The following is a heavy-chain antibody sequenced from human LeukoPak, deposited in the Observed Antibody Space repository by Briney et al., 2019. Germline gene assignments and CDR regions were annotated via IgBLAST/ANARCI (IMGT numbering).Heavy chain of an antibody. V-gene: IGHV4-59*08. Sequence: TSETLSLTCAASGGSISSYYWSWIRQPPGKGLEWIGYIYYSGSTNYNPSLKSRVTISVDTSKNQFSLKLSSVTAADTAVYYCARQGVRAVPDYWGQGTLVTVSS. CDR3: ARQGVRAVPDY. CDR1: GGSISSYY. CDR2: IYYSGST. D-gene: IGHD3-10*01. J-gene: IGHJ4*02.